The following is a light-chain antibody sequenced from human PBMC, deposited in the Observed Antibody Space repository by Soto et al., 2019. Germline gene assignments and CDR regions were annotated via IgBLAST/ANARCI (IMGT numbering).Light chain of an antibody. CDR3: SSYTSSSTYV. J-gene: IGLJ1*01. CDR1: SSDVGGYNY. V-gene: IGLV2-14*01. CDR2: DVS. Sequence: QPASVSGSPGQSITISCTGTSSDVGGYNYVSWYQQHPGKAPKLMIYDVSNRPSGVSSRFSGSKSGNTASLTISGLQAEDEADYYCSSYTSSSTYVFGIGTKVTVL.